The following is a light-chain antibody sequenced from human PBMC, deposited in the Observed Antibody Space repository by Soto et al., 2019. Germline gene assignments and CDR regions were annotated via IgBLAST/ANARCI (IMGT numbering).Light chain of an antibody. J-gene: IGKJ3*01. Sequence: DIQMTQSPSSLSASVGDRVTITCQASQDISKYLNWYQQQPGKAPKLLIYDASTLETGVPSRFSGTGSGAYYTFTISSLHPEDFATYHCQRYDSFPFTFGPGTKVEIK. CDR1: QDISKY. CDR3: QRYDSFPFT. V-gene: IGKV1-33*01. CDR2: DAS.